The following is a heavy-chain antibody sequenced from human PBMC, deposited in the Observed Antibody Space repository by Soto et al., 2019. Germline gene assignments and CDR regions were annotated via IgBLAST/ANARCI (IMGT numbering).Heavy chain of an antibody. CDR2: ISGSGGST. CDR1: GFTFSSYA. D-gene: IGHD6-25*01. V-gene: IGHV3-23*01. CDR3: ARDLRKQRYLDY. J-gene: IGHJ4*02. Sequence: GGSLRLSCAASGFTFSSYAMSWVRQAPGKGLEWVSAISGSGGSTYYADSVKGRFTISRDNSKNTLYLQMNSLRVDDTAVYYCARDLRKQRYLDYWGQGTPVTVSS.